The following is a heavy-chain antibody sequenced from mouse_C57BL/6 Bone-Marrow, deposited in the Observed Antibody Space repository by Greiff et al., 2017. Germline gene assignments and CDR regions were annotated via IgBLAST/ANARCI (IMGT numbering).Heavy chain of an antibody. Sequence: VQLQQSGAELARPGASVKLSCKASGYTFTSYGISWVKQRTGQGLEWIGEISPRSGNTYYNEQFKGKATLTADKSSSKAYMELRSLTSEDSAVYFCARGALYYDYDVGFAYWGQGNLVTVSA. CDR3: ARGALYYDYDVGFAY. V-gene: IGHV1-81*01. CDR2: ISPRSGNT. D-gene: IGHD2-4*01. J-gene: IGHJ3*01. CDR1: GYTFTSYG.